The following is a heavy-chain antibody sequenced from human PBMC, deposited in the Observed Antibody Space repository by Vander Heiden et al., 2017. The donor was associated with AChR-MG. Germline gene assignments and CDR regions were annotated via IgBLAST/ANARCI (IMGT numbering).Heavy chain of an antibody. CDR3: AREGGKDYYGSGSYFFPNWFDP. CDR2: ISSSSSYI. D-gene: IGHD3-10*01. V-gene: IGHV3-21*01. J-gene: IGHJ5*02. Sequence: EVQLVESGGGLVKPGGSLHLSCAAFGFTFRSYSMTWVSQAPGKGLEWVSSISSSSSYIYYADSVKGRFTISRDNAKNSLYLQMNSLRAEDTAVYYCAREGGKDYYGSGSYFFPNWFDPWSREPWSPSPQ. CDR1: GFTFRSYS.